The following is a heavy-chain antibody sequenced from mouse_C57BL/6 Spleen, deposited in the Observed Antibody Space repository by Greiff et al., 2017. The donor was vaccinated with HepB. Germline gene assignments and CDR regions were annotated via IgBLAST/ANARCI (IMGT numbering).Heavy chain of an antibody. D-gene: IGHD1-1*01. CDR2: IWGVGST. CDR3: ASGGSTSWFAY. J-gene: IGHJ3*01. CDR1: GFSFTSYG. V-gene: IGHV2-6*01. Sequence: VKLVESGPGLVAPSQSLSITCTVSGFSFTSYGVDWVRQSPGKGLEWLGVIWGVGSTNYNSALKSRLSISKDNSKSQVFLKMNSLQTDDTAMYYCASGGSTSWFAYWGQGTLVTVSA.